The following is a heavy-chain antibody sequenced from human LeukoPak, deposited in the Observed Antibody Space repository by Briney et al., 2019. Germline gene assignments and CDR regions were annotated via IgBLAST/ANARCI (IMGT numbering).Heavy chain of an antibody. D-gene: IGHD3-9*01. V-gene: IGHV1-18*01. Sequence: ASVKVSCKASGYTFTSYGISWVRQAPGQGLEWMGWISAYNGNTNYAQKLQGRVTMTTDTSTSTAYMELRSLRSDDTAVYYCARDILTGYFMGYYYGMDVWGQGTTVTVSS. CDR1: GYTFTSYG. CDR3: ARDILTGYFMGYYYGMDV. CDR2: ISAYNGNT. J-gene: IGHJ6*02.